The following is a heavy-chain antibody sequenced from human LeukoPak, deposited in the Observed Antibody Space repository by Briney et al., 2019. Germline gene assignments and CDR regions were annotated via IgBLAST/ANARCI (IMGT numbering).Heavy chain of an antibody. D-gene: IGHD2-2*02. J-gene: IGHJ4*02. V-gene: IGHV1-69*01. CDR2: IIPIFHTS. CDR1: GGIFSTYG. CDR3: ARDPLGHCSSSNCYTRMEFDY. Sequence: SVKVSCRASGGIFSTYGFHWVRQAPGQGLEWLGGIIPIFHTSHYARKFQDRVMISADESTSTVYMELSSLRSEDTAVYYCARDPLGHCSSSNCYTRMEFDYWGQGTLVTVSS.